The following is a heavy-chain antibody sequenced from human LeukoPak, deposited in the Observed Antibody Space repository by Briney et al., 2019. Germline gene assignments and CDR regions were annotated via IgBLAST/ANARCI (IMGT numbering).Heavy chain of an antibody. Sequence: PSETLSLTCTVSGGSISSSSYYWGWIRQPPGKGLEWIGSIYYSGSTYYNPSLKSRVTISVDTSKNQFSLKLSSVTAADTAVYYCARFYGDYGYFQHWGQGTLVTVSS. CDR1: GGSISSSSYY. CDR3: ARFYGDYGYFQH. CDR2: IYYSGST. V-gene: IGHV4-39*07. D-gene: IGHD4-17*01. J-gene: IGHJ1*01.